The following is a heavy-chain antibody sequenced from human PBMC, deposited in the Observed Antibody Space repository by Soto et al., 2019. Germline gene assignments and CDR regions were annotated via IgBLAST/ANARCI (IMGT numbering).Heavy chain of an antibody. CDR3: AHRTTTVTWGFDH. V-gene: IGHV2-5*02. J-gene: IGHJ5*02. Sequence: QITLKESGPPLVKPTQTLTLTCTFSGFSLTTSGVGVGWIRQPPGKALEWLALIYWDDDKRYRLSLKSRPIITKNTSKNQVFRTMTNMDPADTGTYFCAHRTTTVTWGFDHWGQGTLVTVSS. CDR2: IYWDDDK. CDR1: GFSLTTSGVG. D-gene: IGHD4-17*01.